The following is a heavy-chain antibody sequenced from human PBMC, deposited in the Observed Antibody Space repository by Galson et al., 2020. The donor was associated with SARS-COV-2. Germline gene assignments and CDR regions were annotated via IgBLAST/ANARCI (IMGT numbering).Heavy chain of an antibody. CDR2: IKSNTDGGTT. CDR1: GFTLSNAW. V-gene: IGHV3-15*01. Sequence: GESLKLSCAASGFTLSNAWMSWVRQAPAKGLEWVGRIKSNTDGGTTDYAAPVKGRFTISRDDSKNTLYLQMNSLKTEDTAVYYCTTETTTGWPYYFDYCGQGTLVTVSS. CDR3: TTETTTGWPYYFDY. D-gene: IGHD1-1*01. J-gene: IGHJ4*02.